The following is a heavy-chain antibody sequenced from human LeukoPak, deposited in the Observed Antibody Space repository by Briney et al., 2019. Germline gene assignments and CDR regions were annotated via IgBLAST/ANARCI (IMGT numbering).Heavy chain of an antibody. CDR2: ISVTGDIT. CDR1: GFTFSSYA. Sequence: PGGSLRLSCAASGFTFSSYAMSWLRQAPQKGLEWVSGISVTGDITYYADSVKGRFSIARDNSRTTLYLQLNSLRADDTAVYYCAKSHITRYPLQYYFDLWGQGAQVIVSS. D-gene: IGHD2-21*01. J-gene: IGHJ4*02. CDR3: AKSHITRYPLQYYFDL. V-gene: IGHV3-23*01.